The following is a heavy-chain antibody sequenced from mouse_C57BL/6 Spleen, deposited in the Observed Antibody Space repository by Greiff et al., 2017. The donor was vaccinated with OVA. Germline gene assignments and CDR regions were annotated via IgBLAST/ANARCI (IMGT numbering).Heavy chain of an antibody. J-gene: IGHJ1*03. Sequence: QVQLKESGAELVKPEASVKISCKASGYAFSSYWMNWVKQRPGKGLAWIGQIYPGDGDTNYNGKFKGKATLTADKSSSTAYMQLSSLTSEDFAVYFCAREGITTVVAKYFDVWGTGTTVTVSS. D-gene: IGHD1-1*01. CDR3: AREGITTVVAKYFDV. V-gene: IGHV1-80*01. CDR1: GYAFSSYW. CDR2: IYPGDGDT.